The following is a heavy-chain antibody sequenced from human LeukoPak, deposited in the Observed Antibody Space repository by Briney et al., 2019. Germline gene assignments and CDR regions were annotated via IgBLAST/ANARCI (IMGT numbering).Heavy chain of an antibody. Sequence: GGSLRLSCAASGNYWMHWVRQAPGKGLVWVSHINSDGSWTSYADSVKGRFTISKDNTKNTVYLQMNSLRAEDTAVYYCVSFYETYWGRGTLVTVSS. D-gene: IGHD2/OR15-2a*01. J-gene: IGHJ4*02. CDR3: VSFYETY. V-gene: IGHV3-74*01. CDR1: GNYW. CDR2: INSDGSWT.